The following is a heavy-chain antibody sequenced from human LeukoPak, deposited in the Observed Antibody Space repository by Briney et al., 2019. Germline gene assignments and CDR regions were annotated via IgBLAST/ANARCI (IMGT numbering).Heavy chain of an antibody. J-gene: IGHJ4*02. Sequence: PGGSLRLSCAASGFTFSGSAMHWVRQASGKGLEWVGRIRSKANSYATAYAASVKGRFTISRDNAKNTLYLQMNSLRDDDTAAYYCLGVAARPTRNFDYWGQGTLVTVAS. CDR2: IRSKANSYAT. V-gene: IGHV3-73*01. CDR3: LGVAARPTRNFDY. D-gene: IGHD6-6*01. CDR1: GFTFSGSA.